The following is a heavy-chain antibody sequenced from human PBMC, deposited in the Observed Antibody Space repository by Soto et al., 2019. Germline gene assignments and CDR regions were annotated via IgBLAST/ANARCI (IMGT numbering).Heavy chain of an antibody. Sequence: TLSLTCTVSGGSISSYYWSWIRQPPGKGLEWIGFIHYSGSTNYNPSLKSRVTMSVDTSKNQFSLELTSLTSDDTAVYYCARGGHVVVVTAALDYWGQGTLVTVSS. J-gene: IGHJ4*02. CDR3: ARGGHVVVVTAALDY. CDR2: IHYSGST. CDR1: GGSISSYY. V-gene: IGHV4-59*01. D-gene: IGHD2-21*02.